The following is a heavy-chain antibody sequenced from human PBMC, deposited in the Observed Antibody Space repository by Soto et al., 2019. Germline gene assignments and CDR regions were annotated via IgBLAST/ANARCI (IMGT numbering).Heavy chain of an antibody. J-gene: IGHJ6*02. CDR1: GYDFTAYD. CDR2: MNPINGAT. Sequence: ASVKVSCKASGYDFTAYDINWVRQASGQGLEWMGWMNPINGATGSARRFQGRVSMTRNTATATAYLELTSLRSDDSAVYYCGRGPSPRAPAGGTPYYYAMDVWGQGATVTVSS. V-gene: IGHV1-8*02. CDR3: GRGPSPRAPAGGTPYYYAMDV. D-gene: IGHD6-13*01.